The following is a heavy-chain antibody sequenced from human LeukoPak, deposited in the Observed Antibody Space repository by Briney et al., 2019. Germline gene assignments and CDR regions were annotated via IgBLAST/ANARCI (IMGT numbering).Heavy chain of an antibody. CDR1: GFTFSSYA. V-gene: IGHV3-23*01. J-gene: IGHJ4*02. Sequence: GGSLRLSCAASGFTFSSYAMSWVRQAPGKGLEWVSAISGSGGSTYYADSVKGRFTTSRDNSKNTLYLQMNSLRAEDTAVYYCAGGWCSSTSCSRIKPVDYWGQGTLVTVSS. CDR3: AGGWCSSTSCSRIKPVDY. D-gene: IGHD2-2*01. CDR2: ISGSGGST.